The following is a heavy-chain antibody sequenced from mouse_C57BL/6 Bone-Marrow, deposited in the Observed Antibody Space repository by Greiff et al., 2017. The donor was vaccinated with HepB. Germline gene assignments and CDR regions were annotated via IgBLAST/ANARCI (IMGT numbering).Heavy chain of an antibody. CDR2: IDPENGDT. V-gene: IGHV14-4*01. Sequence: EVQLQQSGAELVRPGASVKLSCTASGFNIKDDYMHWVKQRPEQGLEWIGWIDPENGDTEDASKFQGKATITADTSSNTAYLQLSSLTSEDTAVYYCTTGYYYGSSYSPYFDVWGTGTTVTVSS. J-gene: IGHJ1*03. D-gene: IGHD1-1*01. CDR3: TTGYYYGSSYSPYFDV. CDR1: GFNIKDDY.